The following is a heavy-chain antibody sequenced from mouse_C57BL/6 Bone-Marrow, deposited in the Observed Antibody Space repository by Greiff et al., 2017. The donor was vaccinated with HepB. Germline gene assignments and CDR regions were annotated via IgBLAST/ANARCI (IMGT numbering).Heavy chain of an antibody. CDR2: IYPGDGDT. Sequence: VQLQQSGAELVKPGASVKISCKASGYAFSSYWMNWVKQRPGKGLEWIGQIYPGDGDTNYNGKFKGKATLTADKSSSTAYMQLSSLTSEDSAVYFCARKGAVVGYFDYWGQGTTLTVSS. D-gene: IGHD1-1*01. J-gene: IGHJ2*01. V-gene: IGHV1-80*01. CDR1: GYAFSSYW. CDR3: ARKGAVVGYFDY.